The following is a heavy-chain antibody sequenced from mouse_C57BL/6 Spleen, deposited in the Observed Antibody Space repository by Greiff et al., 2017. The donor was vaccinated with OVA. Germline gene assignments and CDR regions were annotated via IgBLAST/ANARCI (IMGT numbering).Heavy chain of an antibody. CDR1: GFTFSSYA. Sequence: VQGVESGGGLVKPGGSLKLSCAASGFTFSSYAMSWVRQTPEKRLEWVATISDGGSYTYYPDNVKGRFTISRDNAKNNLYLQMSHLKSEDTAMYYCARDGYFLFAYWGQGTLVTVSA. J-gene: IGHJ3*01. D-gene: IGHD2-3*01. CDR3: ARDGYFLFAY. CDR2: ISDGGSYT. V-gene: IGHV5-4*01.